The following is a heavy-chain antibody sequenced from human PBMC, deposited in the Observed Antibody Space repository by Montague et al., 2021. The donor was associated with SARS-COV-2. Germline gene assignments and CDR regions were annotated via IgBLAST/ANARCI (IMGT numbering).Heavy chain of an antibody. Sequence: SLRLSCAASGFTFSSFAVHWVRQAPGKGLEWVAVISYDGSDEYYVDSVEGRFTISRDNSKNTLYLQMNSLRAEDTAVYYCARDVYSSSWFARPDNWGQGTLVTVS. D-gene: IGHD6-13*01. CDR2: ISYDGSDE. CDR3: ARDVYSSSWFARPDN. CDR1: GFTFSSFA. V-gene: IGHV3-30*04. J-gene: IGHJ4*02.